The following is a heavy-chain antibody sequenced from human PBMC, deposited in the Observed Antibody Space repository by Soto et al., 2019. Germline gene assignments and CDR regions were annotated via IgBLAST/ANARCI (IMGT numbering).Heavy chain of an antibody. D-gene: IGHD6-13*01. J-gene: IGHJ4*02. Sequence: EVQLLESGGGLVQPGGSLRLSCAASGFTFRSYAMTWVRQAPGKGLEWVSTISASGASTYYADSVKGRFTISRDNYXNTSYLQMNSLRAEDTAIYYCAKLGEAATFYHFDYWGQGTLVTVSS. CDR2: ISASGAST. CDR1: GFTFRSYA. CDR3: AKLGEAATFYHFDY. V-gene: IGHV3-23*01.